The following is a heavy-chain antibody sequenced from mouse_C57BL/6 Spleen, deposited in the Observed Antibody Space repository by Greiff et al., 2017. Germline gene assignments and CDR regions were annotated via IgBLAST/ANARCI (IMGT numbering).Heavy chain of an antibody. D-gene: IGHD2-5*01. Sequence: EVKLMESGGGLVKPGGSLKLSCAASGFTFSDYGMHWVRQAPEKGLEWVAYISSGSSTIYYADTVKGRFTISRDNAKNTLFLQMTSLRSEDTAMYYCARREYSNYDWYFDVWGTGTTVTVSS. CDR2: ISSGSSTI. CDR3: ARREYSNYDWYFDV. J-gene: IGHJ1*03. V-gene: IGHV5-17*01. CDR1: GFTFSDYG.